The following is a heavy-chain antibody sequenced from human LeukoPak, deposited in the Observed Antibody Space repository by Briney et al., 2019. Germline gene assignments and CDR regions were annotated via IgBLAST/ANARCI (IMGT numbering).Heavy chain of an antibody. CDR1: GFTFSTFA. CDR3: ARDILGSGTVFFDY. CDR2: IFPSGGEI. Sequence: GGSLRLSCAASGFTFSTFAMIWVRQPPGKGLEWVSSIFPSGGEIHYADSVRGRFTISRDNSKSTLSLQMNSLRAEDTAVYYCARDILGSGTVFFDYWGQGTLVTVSS. J-gene: IGHJ4*02. D-gene: IGHD3-16*01. V-gene: IGHV3-23*01.